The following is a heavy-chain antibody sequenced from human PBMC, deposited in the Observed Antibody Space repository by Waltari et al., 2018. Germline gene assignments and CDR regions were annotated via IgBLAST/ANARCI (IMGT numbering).Heavy chain of an antibody. CDR3: AKSRGFEY. CDR1: GFTFSRYW. J-gene: IGHJ4*02. CDR2: INYDGSQK. D-gene: IGHD2-2*01. V-gene: IGHV3-7*01. Sequence: EVQLVESGGGLVQPGGSLRLSCGASGFTFSRYWMSWVRQITGKGLEWVANINYDGSQKYYVDAVKGRFTIFRDNAKNSVYLQMNSLRVEDTAVYYCAKSRGFEYWGQGTLITVSS.